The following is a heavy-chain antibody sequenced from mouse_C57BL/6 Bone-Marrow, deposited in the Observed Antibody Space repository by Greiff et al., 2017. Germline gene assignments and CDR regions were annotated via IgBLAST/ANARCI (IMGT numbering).Heavy chain of an antibody. CDR1: GYTFTSYW. D-gene: IGHD2-4*01. V-gene: IGHV1-69*01. Sequence: QVQLQRPGAELVMPGASVKLSCKASGYTFTSYWMHWVKQRPGQGLEWIGEIDPSDSYTNYNQKFKGKSTLTVDKSSSTAYMQLISLTSEDSAVYYCARCDYDWGFYAMDYWGQGTSVTVSS. CDR3: ARCDYDWGFYAMDY. J-gene: IGHJ4*01. CDR2: IDPSDSYT.